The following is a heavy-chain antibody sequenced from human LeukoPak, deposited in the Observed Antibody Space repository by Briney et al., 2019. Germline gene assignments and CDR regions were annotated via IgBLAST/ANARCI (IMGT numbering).Heavy chain of an antibody. CDR1: GFTFSSYG. J-gene: IGHJ4*02. Sequence: GGSLRLSCAASGFTFSSYGMHWVRQAPGKGLEWVSFIRYDGNNEYYADSVKGRFTVSRDNSKNTLYLQMNSLRAEDTAVYYCAKGKTYYDFWSGYFDCWGQGTLVTVSS. CDR2: IRYDGNNE. V-gene: IGHV3-30*02. CDR3: AKGKTYYDFWSGYFDC. D-gene: IGHD3-3*01.